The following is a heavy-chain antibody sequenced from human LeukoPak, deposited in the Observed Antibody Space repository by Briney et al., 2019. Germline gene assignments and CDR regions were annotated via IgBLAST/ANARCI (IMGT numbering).Heavy chain of an antibody. Sequence: SETLSLTCAVYGGSFSGYYWSWIRQPPGKGLEWIGEINHSGSTNYNPSLKSRVTISVDTSKNQFSLKLSSVTAADTAVYYCARGRYSPYGYFGYWGQGTLVTVSS. CDR1: GGSFSGYY. J-gene: IGHJ4*02. V-gene: IGHV4-34*01. CDR2: INHSGST. CDR3: ARGRYSPYGYFGY. D-gene: IGHD3-9*01.